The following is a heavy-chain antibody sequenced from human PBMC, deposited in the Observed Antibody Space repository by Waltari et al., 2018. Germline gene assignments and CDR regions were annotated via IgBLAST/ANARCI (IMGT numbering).Heavy chain of an antibody. CDR1: GFTFSSYG. CDR3: ARYRQWLVSGSYFYYGMDV. D-gene: IGHD6-19*01. V-gene: IGHV3-33*01. Sequence: QVQLVESGGGVVQPGRSLRLSCAASGFTFSSYGMHWVRQAPGKGLEGVAVIWYDGSNKYYADSVKGRFTISRDNSKNTLYLQMNSLRAEDTAVYYCARYRQWLVSGSYFYYGMDVWGQGTTVTVSS. J-gene: IGHJ6*02. CDR2: IWYDGSNK.